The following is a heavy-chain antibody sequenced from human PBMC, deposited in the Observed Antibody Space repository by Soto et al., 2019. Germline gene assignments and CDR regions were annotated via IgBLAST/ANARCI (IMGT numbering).Heavy chain of an antibody. Sequence: SQTLSLTCAISGDSVSSSSVTWNWIRQSPSRGLEWLGRTYYRSKWYNDYGESVKSRITINPDTSKNQFSLHLNSVTPEDTAVYYCVRLIGNSWLDFWGQGTLVTVSS. CDR2: TYYRSKWYN. J-gene: IGHJ5*01. D-gene: IGHD1-26*01. V-gene: IGHV6-1*01. CDR3: VRLIGNSWLDF. CDR1: GDSVSSSSVT.